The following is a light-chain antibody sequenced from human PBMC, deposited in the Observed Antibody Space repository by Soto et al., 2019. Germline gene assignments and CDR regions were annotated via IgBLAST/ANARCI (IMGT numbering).Light chain of an antibody. CDR3: QQLRMYPST. J-gene: IGKJ4*01. Sequence: IQLTQSPSSLSASVGDRVTITCRASQDIAIYLAWYQQKPGEAPKLLIHAASTLYGGVPSRFSGSGSGTDFALTITSLQAEDFATYYCQQLRMYPSTFGGGTKVDSK. CDR1: QDIAIY. V-gene: IGKV1-9*01. CDR2: AAS.